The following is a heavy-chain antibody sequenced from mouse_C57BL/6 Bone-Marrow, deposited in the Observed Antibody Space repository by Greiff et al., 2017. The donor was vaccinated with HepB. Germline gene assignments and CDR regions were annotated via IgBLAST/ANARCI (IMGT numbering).Heavy chain of an antibody. Sequence: VKLQESGPGLVQPSQSLSITCTVSGFSLTSYGVHWVRQPPGKGLEWLGVIWSGGSTDYNAAFISRLSISKDNSKSQVFFKMNSLQADDTAIYYCAKNHYGSSYEDYAMDYWGQGTSVTVSS. CDR1: GFSLTSYG. CDR2: IWSGGST. J-gene: IGHJ4*01. CDR3: AKNHYGSSYEDYAMDY. V-gene: IGHV2-4*01. D-gene: IGHD1-1*01.